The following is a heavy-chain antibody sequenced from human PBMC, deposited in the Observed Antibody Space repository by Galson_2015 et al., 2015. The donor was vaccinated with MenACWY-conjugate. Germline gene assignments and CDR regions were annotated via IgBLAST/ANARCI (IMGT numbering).Heavy chain of an antibody. J-gene: IGHJ6*02. CDR2: IGPSGSDI. CDR3: ARDPPAFGVVNIPSVMDG. CDR1: GFTFSTYE. Sequence: SLRLSCAVSGFTFSTYEMNWVRQAPGKGLEWLSYIGPSGSDIYYADSVKGRFTISRDNAKNSLYLQMNSLRAEDTAVYYCARDPPAFGVVNIPSVMDGWGQGTTVTVPS. V-gene: IGHV3-48*03. D-gene: IGHD3-3*01.